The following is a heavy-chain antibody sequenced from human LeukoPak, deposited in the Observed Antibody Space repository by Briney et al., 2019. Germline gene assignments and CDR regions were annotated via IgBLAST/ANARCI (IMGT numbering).Heavy chain of an antibody. V-gene: IGHV1-69*05. CDR3: ARLSETPAFYPGGRYLYLAY. Sequence: GASVKVSCKASGGTFSSYAISWVRQAPGQGLEWMGGIIPIFGTANYAQKFQGRVTMTRDTSTSIAYMELSSLKSEDTAVYYCARLSETPAFYPGGRYLYLAYWGQGAQVTVSS. CDR2: IIPIFGTA. J-gene: IGHJ4*02. CDR1: GGTFSSYA. D-gene: IGHD2-8*02.